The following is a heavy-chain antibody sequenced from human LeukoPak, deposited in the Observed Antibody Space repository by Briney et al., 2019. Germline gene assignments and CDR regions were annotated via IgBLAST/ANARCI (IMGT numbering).Heavy chain of an antibody. CDR3: ARGPRLETYSSTWPPNYYFGMDV. CDR2: IYYSGST. V-gene: IGHV4-31*03. Sequence: SETLSLTCTVSGGSISSSSYYWGWIRQPPGKGLEWIGYIYYSGSTYYNPSLKSRVTISVDTSKNQFSLKLSSVTAADTAVYYCARGPRLETYSSTWPPNYYFGMDVWGQGTTVTVSS. CDR1: GGSISSSSYY. J-gene: IGHJ6*02. D-gene: IGHD6-13*01.